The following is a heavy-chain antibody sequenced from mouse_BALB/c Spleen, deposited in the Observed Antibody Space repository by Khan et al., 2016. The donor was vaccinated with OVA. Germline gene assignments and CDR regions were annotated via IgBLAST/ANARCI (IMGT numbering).Heavy chain of an antibody. Sequence: QVQLHQSGPGLVAPSQTLSITCTVSGFSLTDYGVSWIRQPPGKGLEWLGVIWGGGSTSYNSALKSRLSISKDNSTRQAFLKMNSLQTDDTAIYYCAKQLIRYPYSFDYWGQGTTLTVSS. CDR1: GFSLTDYG. J-gene: IGHJ2*01. CDR2: IWGGGST. V-gene: IGHV2-6-5*01. D-gene: IGHD2-12*01. CDR3: AKQLIRYPYSFDY.